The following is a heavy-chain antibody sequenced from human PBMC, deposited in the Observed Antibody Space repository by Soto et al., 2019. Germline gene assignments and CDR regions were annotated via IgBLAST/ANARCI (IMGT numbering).Heavy chain of an antibody. CDR1: GGSFSGYY. Sequence: SETLSLTCAVYGGSFSGYYWSWIRQPPGKGLEWIGEINHSGSTNYNPSLKSRVTISVDTSKNQFSLKLSSVTAADTAVYYCARVKVQWLVRYFQHWGQGTLVTVSS. CDR3: ARVKVQWLVRYFQH. CDR2: INHSGST. V-gene: IGHV4-34*01. J-gene: IGHJ1*01. D-gene: IGHD6-19*01.